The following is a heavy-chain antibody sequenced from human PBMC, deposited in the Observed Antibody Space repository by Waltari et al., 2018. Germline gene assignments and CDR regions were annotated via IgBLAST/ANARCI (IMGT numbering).Heavy chain of an antibody. CDR2: INHSGST. V-gene: IGHV4-34*01. Sequence: QVQLQQWGAGLLKPSETLSLTCAVYGGSFSGYYWSWIRQPPGTALEWIGEINHSGSTNYNPSLKSRVTISVDTSKNQFSLKLSSVTAADTAVYYCARGVVVVVAATPYYYYYGMDVWGQGTTVTVSS. CDR3: ARGVVVVVAATPYYYYYGMDV. D-gene: IGHD2-15*01. CDR1: GGSFSGYY. J-gene: IGHJ6*02.